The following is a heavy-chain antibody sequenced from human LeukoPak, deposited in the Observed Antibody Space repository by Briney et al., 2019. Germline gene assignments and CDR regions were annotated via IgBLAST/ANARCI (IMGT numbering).Heavy chain of an antibody. D-gene: IGHD3-10*01. Sequence: ASVKGFSKASRCTFSDHHMHWVRQAPGQGLEWMGEISPDSGSTTYAQNFQDRVTMTRDTSTSTAYMELNRLRSEDTAVYYRARGTYGSDSWGQRTLVTVSS. CDR1: RCTFSDHH. CDR3: ARGTYGSDS. J-gene: IGHJ4*02. V-gene: IGHV1-46*01. CDR2: ISPDSGST.